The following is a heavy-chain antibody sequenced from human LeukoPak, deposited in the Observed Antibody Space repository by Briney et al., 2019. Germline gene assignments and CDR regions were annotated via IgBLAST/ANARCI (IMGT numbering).Heavy chain of an antibody. V-gene: IGHV4-30-4*01. D-gene: IGHD2-15*01. J-gene: IGHJ4*02. Sequence: SETLSLTCTVSGGSISSGDYYWSWIRQPPGKGLEWIGYIYYSGSTYYNPSLKSRVTISVDTSKNQFSLKLSSVTAADTAVYYCARQVVAAPFDYWGQGTLVTVSS. CDR2: IYYSGST. CDR1: GGSISSGDYY. CDR3: ARQVVAAPFDY.